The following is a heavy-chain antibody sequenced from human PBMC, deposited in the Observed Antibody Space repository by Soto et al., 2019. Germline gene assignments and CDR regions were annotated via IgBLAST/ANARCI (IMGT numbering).Heavy chain of an antibody. V-gene: IGHV4-59*01. CDR2: IYDSGST. Sequence: PSETLSLTCTVSGGSISSYYWSWIRQPPGKGLEWIGYIYDSGSTNYIPSLKSRVTISVDTSKNQFSLKLTSVTAADTAVYYCAAPPRYWGQGTLVTVSS. J-gene: IGHJ4*02. D-gene: IGHD6-6*01. CDR3: AAPPRY. CDR1: GGSISSYY.